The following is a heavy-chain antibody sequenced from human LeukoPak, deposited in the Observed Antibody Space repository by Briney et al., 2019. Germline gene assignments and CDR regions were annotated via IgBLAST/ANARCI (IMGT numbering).Heavy chain of an antibody. CDR2: ISSSSSYI. D-gene: IGHD2-21*02. CDR3: ARGGIVVVTYAFDI. Sequence: PGGSLRVSCAASGFTFSSDSMNCVRQAPGKGLEWVSSISSSSSYIYYADSVKGRFTISRDNAKNSLYLQMNSLRAEDTAVYYCARGGIVVVTYAFDIWGQGTMVTVSS. V-gene: IGHV3-21*01. CDR1: GFTFSSDS. J-gene: IGHJ3*02.